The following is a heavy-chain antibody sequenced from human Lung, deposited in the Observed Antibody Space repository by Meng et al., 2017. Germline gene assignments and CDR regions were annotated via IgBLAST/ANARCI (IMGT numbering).Heavy chain of an antibody. J-gene: IGHJ4*02. CDR2: ISSTGIST. V-gene: IGHV3-64*01. CDR3: ARAFGSGWRGQVDN. CDR1: GFTFSHFG. Sequence: GESLKISCAASGFTFSHFGMHWVRQAPGKGLEYVSSISSTGISTFYANSVKGRFTISRDNSKNTLYLQMGSLRIEDMAVYYCARAFGSGWRGQVDNWGQGTLVTVSS. D-gene: IGHD6-19*01.